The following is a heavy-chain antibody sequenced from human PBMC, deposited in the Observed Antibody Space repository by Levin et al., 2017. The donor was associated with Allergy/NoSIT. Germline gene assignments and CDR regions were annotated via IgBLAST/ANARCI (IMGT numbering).Heavy chain of an antibody. CDR1: XXXXTHEG. CDR2: IYPGDSDT. J-gene: IGHJ4*02. V-gene: IGHV5-51*01. CDR3: ARQDISGWSHY. D-gene: IGHD6-19*01. Sequence: GESLKISCMGXXXXXTHEGIAWMRQRVGKGLEWMGIIYPGDSDTTYSPSFQGQVTISGDKSISTAYLQWSSLKASDTAIYYCARQDISGWSHYWGQGTLVTVSS.